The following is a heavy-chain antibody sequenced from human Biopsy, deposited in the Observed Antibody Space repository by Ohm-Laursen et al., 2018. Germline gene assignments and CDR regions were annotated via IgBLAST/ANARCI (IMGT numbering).Heavy chain of an antibody. J-gene: IGHJ4*02. CDR2: MTPKTGKT. CDR3: ARGGYDYDY. Sequence: ASVKVSCKASGNTFATYHINWVRQASGQGLEWVGWMTPKTGKTGYTQKLQGRLTMTRDTSTSTAYMELSSLRSEDTAIYYCARGGYDYDYWGQGTLVTVSS. CDR1: GNTFATYH. V-gene: IGHV1-8*02. D-gene: IGHD5-12*01.